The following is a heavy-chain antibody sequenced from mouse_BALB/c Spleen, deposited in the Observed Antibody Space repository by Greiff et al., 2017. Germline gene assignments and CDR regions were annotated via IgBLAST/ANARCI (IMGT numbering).Heavy chain of an antibody. CDR2: INPYNDGT. V-gene: IGHV1-14*01. J-gene: IGHJ4*01. CDR3: AREGIYYGNPYAMDY. D-gene: IGHD2-1*01. CDR1: GYTFTSYV. Sequence: VQLKQSGPELVKPGASVKMSCKASGYTFTSYVMHWVKQKPGQGLEWIGYINPYNDGTKYNEKFKGKATLTSDKSSSTAYMELSSLTSEDSAVYYCAREGIYYGNPYAMDYWGQGTSVTVSS.